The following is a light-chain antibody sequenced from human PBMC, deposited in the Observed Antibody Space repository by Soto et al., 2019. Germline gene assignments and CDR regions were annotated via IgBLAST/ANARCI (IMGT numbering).Light chain of an antibody. CDR2: AAS. CDR3: QQSYTTLWT. Sequence: DIQMTQSPSSLSASVGDRLTLTCRASQSIDSYLNWYQQKPGKAPKLLIYAASNLQSGVPSRFSGSGSGTDFTLTISSLQPEDFAVYYCQQSYTTLWTFGQGTKVDIK. CDR1: QSIDSY. V-gene: IGKV1-39*01. J-gene: IGKJ1*01.